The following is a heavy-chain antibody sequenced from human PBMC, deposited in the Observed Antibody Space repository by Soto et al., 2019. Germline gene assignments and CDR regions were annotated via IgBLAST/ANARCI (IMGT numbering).Heavy chain of an antibody. V-gene: IGHV1-58*02. Sequence: SVKVSCKASGFTFTSSAMQWVRQARGQRLERIGWIVVGSGNTNYAQKFQERVTITRDMSTSTAYMELSSLRSENTAVYYCAADGQWLGGAFDIWGQGTMVTVSS. CDR2: IVVGSGNT. CDR3: AADGQWLGGAFDI. CDR1: GFTFTSSA. J-gene: IGHJ3*02. D-gene: IGHD6-19*01.